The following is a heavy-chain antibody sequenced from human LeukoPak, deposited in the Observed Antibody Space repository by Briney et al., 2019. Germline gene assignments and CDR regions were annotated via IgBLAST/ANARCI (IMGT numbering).Heavy chain of an antibody. CDR1: GGSISSSGYY. CDR2: IYYSGST. D-gene: IGHD1-26*01. Sequence: SETLSLTCTVSGGSISSSGYYWGWIRQPPGKGLEWIASIYYSGSTYYNPYLKSRVTISVDTSKNQLSLKLSSLTAADTAVYYCARHEYSGSYYGLSWFDPWGQGTLVTVSS. V-gene: IGHV4-39*01. CDR3: ARHEYSGSYYGLSWFDP. J-gene: IGHJ5*02.